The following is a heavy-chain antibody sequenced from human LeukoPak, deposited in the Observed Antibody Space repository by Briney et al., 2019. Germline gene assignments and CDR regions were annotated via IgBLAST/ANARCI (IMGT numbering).Heavy chain of an antibody. CDR3: ASRYSSGWYQVDFDY. CDR1: GFTFSSYE. Sequence: GGSLRLSCAASGFTFSSYEMNWARQAPGKGLEWVSYISSSGSTIYYADSVKGRFTISRDNAKNSLYLQMNSLRAEDTAVYYCASRYSSGWYQVDFDYWGQGTLVTVSS. CDR2: ISSSGSTI. D-gene: IGHD6-19*01. J-gene: IGHJ4*02. V-gene: IGHV3-48*03.